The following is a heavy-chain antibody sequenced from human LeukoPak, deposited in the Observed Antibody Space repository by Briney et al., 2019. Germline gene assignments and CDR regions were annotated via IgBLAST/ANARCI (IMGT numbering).Heavy chain of an antibody. CDR2: ISGGGSDT. J-gene: IGHJ4*02. Sequence: GGSLRLSCAVSGFTFSSSWMHWVRQAPGRGLEWVSAISGGGSDTYYADSVKGRFTISRDNSKSTLYLQMNSLRAEDTAVYYCAKSTVGTNDYWGQGTLVTVSS. V-gene: IGHV3-23*01. CDR3: AKSTVGTNDY. CDR1: GFTFSSSW. D-gene: IGHD1/OR15-1a*01.